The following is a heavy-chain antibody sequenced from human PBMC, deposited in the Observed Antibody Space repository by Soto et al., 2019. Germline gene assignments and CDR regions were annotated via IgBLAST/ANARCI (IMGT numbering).Heavy chain of an antibody. D-gene: IGHD5-18*01. CDR2: IYYSGTT. CDR3: ARGIFLATAAAYFDY. Sequence: SETLSLTCSVSGRNISSAGFYWTWIRQHPGKGLEWIGYIYYSGTTYYSPALKSRATISIDTSDNQFSLKLNSVTAADTAVYFCARGIFLATAAAYFDYWGQGALVTVSS. V-gene: IGHV4-31*03. J-gene: IGHJ4*02. CDR1: GRNISSAGFY.